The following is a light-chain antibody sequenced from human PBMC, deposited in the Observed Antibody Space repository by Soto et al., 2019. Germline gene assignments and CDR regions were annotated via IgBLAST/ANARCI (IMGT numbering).Light chain of an antibody. J-gene: IGKJ2*01. CDR3: MQGRHRPPAPNRAYT. V-gene: IGKV2-30*01. CDR2: KVS. CDR1: QSLVYSDGNTY. Sequence: DVVMTQSPLSLPVTLGQPASISCRSSQSLVYSDGNTYLNWFQQRPGQSPRRLIYKVSNRDSGAADRCSGSGSVTDLTLKSSRVEAEDVRVYYCMQGRHRPPAPNRAYTFGQGTKLEIK.